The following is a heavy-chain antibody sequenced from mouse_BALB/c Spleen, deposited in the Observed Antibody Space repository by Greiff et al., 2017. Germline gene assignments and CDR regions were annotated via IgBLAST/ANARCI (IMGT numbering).Heavy chain of an antibody. D-gene: IGHD2-10*01. J-gene: IGHJ4*01. Sequence: VQLQQSGAELAKPGASVKMSCKASGYTFTSYWMHWVKQRPGQGLEWIGYINPSTGYTEYNQKFKDKATLTADKSSSTAYMQLSSLTSEDSAVYYCARRAYYGNHYYAMDYWGQGTSVTVSS. CDR1: GYTFTSYW. CDR2: INPSTGYT. V-gene: IGHV1-7*01. CDR3: ARRAYYGNHYYAMDY.